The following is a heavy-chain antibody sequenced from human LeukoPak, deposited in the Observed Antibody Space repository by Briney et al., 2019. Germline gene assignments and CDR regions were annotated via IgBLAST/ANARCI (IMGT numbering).Heavy chain of an antibody. Sequence: ASVKVSCKASGYTFTSYDINWVRQATGQGLEWMGWMNPNSGNTGYAQKFQGRVTMTRNTSISTAYVELSSLRSEDTAVYYCAREVAAAGTPMSGWGQGTLVTVSS. CDR2: MNPNSGNT. CDR3: AREVAAAGTPMSG. CDR1: GYTFTSYD. J-gene: IGHJ4*02. V-gene: IGHV1-8*01. D-gene: IGHD6-13*01.